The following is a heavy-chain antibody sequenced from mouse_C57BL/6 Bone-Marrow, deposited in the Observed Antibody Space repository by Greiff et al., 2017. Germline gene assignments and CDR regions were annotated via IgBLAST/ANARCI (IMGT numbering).Heavy chain of an antibody. V-gene: IGHV14-2*01. CDR1: GFNIKDYY. CDR3: ARNSYDYRLDY. CDR2: IDPEDGET. Sequence: EVQLQQSGAELVKPGASVKLSCTASGFNIKDYYMHWVKQRTEQGLEWIGRIDPEDGETKYAPKVQGKATITADTAANTAYLQLSSLTSEDTAVDYCARNSYDYRLDYWGQGTTLTVAS. J-gene: IGHJ2*01. D-gene: IGHD2-4*01.